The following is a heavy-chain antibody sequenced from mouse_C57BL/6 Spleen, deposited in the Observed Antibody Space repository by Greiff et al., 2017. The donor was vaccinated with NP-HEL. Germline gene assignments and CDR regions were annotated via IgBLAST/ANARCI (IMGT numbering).Heavy chain of an antibody. V-gene: IGHV1-82*01. CDR2: IYPGDGDT. J-gene: IGHJ3*01. CDR3: AREGNHAWFAY. D-gene: IGHD2-1*01. CDR1: GYAFSSSW. Sequence: QVQLQQSGPELVKPGASVKISCKASGYAFSSSWMNWVKQRPGKGLEWIGRIYPGDGDTNYNGKFKGKATLTADKSSRPAYMQLSSLTSEVSSVYFCAREGNHAWFAYWGQGTLVTVSA.